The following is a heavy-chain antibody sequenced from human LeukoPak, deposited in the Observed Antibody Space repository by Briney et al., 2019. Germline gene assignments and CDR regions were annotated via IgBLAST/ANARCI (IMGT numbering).Heavy chain of an antibody. V-gene: IGHV4-59*11. J-gene: IGHJ4*02. Sequence: SETLSLTCSVSGDSISSHFWSWIRQPPGKGLEWIGYIHHSGMTSYNSALKSRATLSVDTSTNQFSLKLSSVTAADTAVYYCARRAAGFDYWGQGTLVTVSS. CDR1: GDSISSHF. D-gene: IGHD6-13*01. CDR2: IHHSGMT. CDR3: ARRAAGFDY.